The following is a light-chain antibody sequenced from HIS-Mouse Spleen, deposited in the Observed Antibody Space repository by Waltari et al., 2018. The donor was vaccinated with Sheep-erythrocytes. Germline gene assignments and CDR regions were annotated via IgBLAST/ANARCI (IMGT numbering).Light chain of an antibody. CDR1: SSDVGSYNL. CDR3: CSYAGSSTPWV. V-gene: IGLV2-23*01. J-gene: IGLJ3*02. CDR2: EGS. Sequence: QSALTQPASVSGSPGQSITISCTGTSSDVGSYNLVSWYQQPPGTAPKLMIYEGSKWPSGVSNRFSGSKSGNTASLTISGLQAEDEADYYCCSYAGSSTPWVFGGGTKLTVL.